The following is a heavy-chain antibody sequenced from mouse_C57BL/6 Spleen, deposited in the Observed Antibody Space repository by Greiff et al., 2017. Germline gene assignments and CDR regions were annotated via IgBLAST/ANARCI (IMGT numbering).Heavy chain of an antibody. CDR1: GYTFTSYW. CDR3: ASLDSSGYGY. CDR2: IYPSDSET. D-gene: IGHD3-2*02. J-gene: IGHJ2*01. Sequence: VQLQQPGAELVRPGSSVKLSCKASGYTFTSYWMDWVKQRPGQGLEWIGNIYPSDSETHYNPKFKDKATLTVDKSSSTAYMQLSSLTSEDSAVYYCASLDSSGYGYWGQGTTLTVSS. V-gene: IGHV1-61*01.